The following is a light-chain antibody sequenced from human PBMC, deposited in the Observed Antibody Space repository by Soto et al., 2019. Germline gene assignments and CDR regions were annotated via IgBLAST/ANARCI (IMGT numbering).Light chain of an antibody. J-gene: IGLJ1*01. CDR2: DVS. Sequence: QSALTQPASVSGSPGQSITISCTGTSSDVGGYNYGSWYQQYPGKAPKLMIYDVSNRPSGVSNRFSGSKSGNTASLTISGLQAEDEADYYCSSYTSSSPYVFGTGTKLTVL. CDR1: SSDVGGYNY. V-gene: IGLV2-14*01. CDR3: SSYTSSSPYV.